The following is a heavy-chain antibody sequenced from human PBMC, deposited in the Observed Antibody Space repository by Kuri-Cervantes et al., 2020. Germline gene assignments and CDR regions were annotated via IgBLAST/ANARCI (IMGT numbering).Heavy chain of an antibody. CDR1: GFTFSSYW. D-gene: IGHD6-13*01. Sequence: GGSLRLSCAASGFTFSSYWMGWVRQAPGKGLEWVANIKQDGSEKYYVDSVKGRFTISRDNAKNSLYLQMNSMRAEDTAVYYCARVRGSSWYQDDAFDIWGQGTMVTVSS. CDR3: ARVRGSSWYQDDAFDI. CDR2: IKQDGSEK. V-gene: IGHV3-7*01. J-gene: IGHJ3*02.